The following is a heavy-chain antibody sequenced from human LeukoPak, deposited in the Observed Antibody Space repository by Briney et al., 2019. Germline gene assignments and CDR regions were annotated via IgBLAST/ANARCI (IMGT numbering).Heavy chain of an antibody. J-gene: IGHJ4*02. CDR1: GFTFSNYS. V-gene: IGHV3-21*01. D-gene: IGHD3-22*01. CDR2: TSSSSTYI. Sequence: PGGSLRLSCAASGFTFSNYSMNWVRQAPGKGLGWVSSTSSSSTYIYYVDSVKGRFTTSRDNDTNSLYLQMNSPGPEDTAVCYCGREALRRYSFGSSADYPNDYWGQGTLVTVSS. CDR3: GREALRRYSFGSSADYPNDY.